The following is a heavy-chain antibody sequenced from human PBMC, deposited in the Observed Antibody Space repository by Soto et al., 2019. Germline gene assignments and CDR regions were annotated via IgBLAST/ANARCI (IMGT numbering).Heavy chain of an antibody. CDR3: ATFGGYYGSSVPYYYYYGMDV. J-gene: IGHJ6*02. CDR1: GFTFSSYG. D-gene: IGHD3-10*01. CDR2: IWYDGSNK. V-gene: IGHV3-33*01. Sequence: GGSLRLSCAASGFTFSSYGMHWVRQAPGKGLEWVAVIWYDGSNKYYADSVKGRFTISRDNSKNTLYLQMNSLRAEDTAVYYCATFGGYYGSSVPYYYYYGMDVWGQGTTVTVSS.